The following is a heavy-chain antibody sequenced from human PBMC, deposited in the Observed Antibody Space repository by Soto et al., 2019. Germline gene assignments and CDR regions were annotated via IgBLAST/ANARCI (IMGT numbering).Heavy chain of an antibody. CDR3: ARESYDFWSGYYSGAHYGMDV. CDR1: GGSISSYY. V-gene: IGHV4-59*01. CDR2: IYYSGST. Sequence: PSETLSLTCTVSGGSISSYYWSWIRQPPGKGLEWIGYIYYSGSTNYNPSLKSRVTISVDTSKNQFSLKLSSVTGADTAVYYCARESYDFWSGYYSGAHYGMDVWGEGTTVTVSS. J-gene: IGHJ6*04. D-gene: IGHD3-3*01.